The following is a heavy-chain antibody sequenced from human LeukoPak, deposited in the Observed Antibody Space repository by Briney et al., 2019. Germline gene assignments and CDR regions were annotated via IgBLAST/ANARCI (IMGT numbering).Heavy chain of an antibody. CDR1: GFTFSNYA. Sequence: PGGSLRLSCVASGFTFSNYAMSWVRQAPGKGLEWVSAITGSGTNTYYADSLKGRFTISRDNSKNTVFLQMNSLRAEDTAVYYCAKAMLRIAAAGKVHFDYWGQGTLVTVSS. D-gene: IGHD6-13*01. CDR2: ITGSGTNT. J-gene: IGHJ4*02. CDR3: AKAMLRIAAAGKVHFDY. V-gene: IGHV3-23*01.